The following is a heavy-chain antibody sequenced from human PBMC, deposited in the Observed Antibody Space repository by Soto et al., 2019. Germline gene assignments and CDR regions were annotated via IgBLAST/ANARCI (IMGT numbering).Heavy chain of an antibody. CDR2: INHSGSN. Sequence: SETLSLTCAVYSGSFSVYYWSWILQPPGKGLEWIGEINHSGSNNYKTSLKSRVTISVDTSKNQFSLTMKSVTAADTGVYYCASHPLNWSDADSWGQGVLVTVSS. CDR1: SGSFSVYY. V-gene: IGHV4-34*01. J-gene: IGHJ4*02. CDR3: ASHPLNWSDADS. D-gene: IGHD1-1*01.